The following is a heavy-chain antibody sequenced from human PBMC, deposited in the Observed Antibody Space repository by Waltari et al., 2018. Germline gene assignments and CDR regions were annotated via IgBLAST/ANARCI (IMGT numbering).Heavy chain of an antibody. Sequence: QVQLVQSGAAVKKPGASVKVSCKASGYTFTTSGISWGRQAPGQGLEWMGWISADNGNTNYAQKLQGRVTMTTDTSTSTANMELGSLRYDDTAVYDCARDQAGAVACDFDYGGQGTLVTVSA. V-gene: IGHV1-18*01. CDR3: ARDQAGAVACDFDY. CDR2: ISADNGNT. D-gene: IGHD6-19*01. CDR1: GYTFTTSG. J-gene: IGHJ4*02.